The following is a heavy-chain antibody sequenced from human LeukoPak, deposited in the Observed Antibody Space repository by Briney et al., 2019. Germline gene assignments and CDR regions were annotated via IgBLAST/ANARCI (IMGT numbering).Heavy chain of an antibody. Sequence: GGSPRLSCAASGFTFSNYAMSWVRQAPGKGLEWVSAITGSGDTTYYAHPVKGRFTISRDNSKNTVYLQMNSLGAEDTAIYYCANRRCTSNSCYLAYWGQGTLVAVSS. CDR2: ITGSGDTT. V-gene: IGHV3-23*01. CDR3: ANRRCTSNSCYLAY. CDR1: GFTFSNYA. D-gene: IGHD2-2*01. J-gene: IGHJ4*02.